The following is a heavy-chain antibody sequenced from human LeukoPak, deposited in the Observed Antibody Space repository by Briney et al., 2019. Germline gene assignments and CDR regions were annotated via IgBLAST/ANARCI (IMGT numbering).Heavy chain of an antibody. CDR2: INHSGST. CDR3: ARVSQAEIPYGMDV. D-gene: IGHD2-21*01. V-gene: IGHV4-34*01. CDR1: VGSFSGYY. Sequence: SETLSLTCAVYVGSFSGYYWSWIRQPPEKGLEWIGEINHSGSTNYNPSLKSRVTISVDTSKNQFSLKLSSVTAADTAVYYCARVSQAEIPYGMDVWGQGTTVTVSS. J-gene: IGHJ6*02.